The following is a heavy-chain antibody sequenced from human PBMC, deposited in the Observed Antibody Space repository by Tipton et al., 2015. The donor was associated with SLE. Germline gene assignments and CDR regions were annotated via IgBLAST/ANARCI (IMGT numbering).Heavy chain of an antibody. V-gene: IGHV4-59*12. CDR1: GGSINGYY. CDR2: IYYSGST. Sequence: TLSLTCTVSGGSINGYYWNWFRQPPGRELEWIGYIYYSGSTNYNPSPKSRVTMSVDTSKNQFSLKLTSVTAADTAVYYCARDWGGEALDFWGQGTLVTVSS. J-gene: IGHJ4*02. CDR3: ARDWGGEALDF. D-gene: IGHD2-21*01.